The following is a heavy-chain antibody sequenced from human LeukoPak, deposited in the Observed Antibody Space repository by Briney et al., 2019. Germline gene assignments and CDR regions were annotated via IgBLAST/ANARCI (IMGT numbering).Heavy chain of an antibody. Sequence: ASVKVSCKVSGYTLTELSMQWVRQAPGKGLEWMGGFDPEDGETIYAQKFQGRVTMTEDTSTDTAYMELSSLRSEDTAVYYCATTGYCSGGSCRLYWFDPWGQGTLVTVSS. J-gene: IGHJ5*02. CDR2: FDPEDGET. D-gene: IGHD2-15*01. V-gene: IGHV1-24*01. CDR3: ATTGYCSGGSCRLYWFDP. CDR1: GYTLTELS.